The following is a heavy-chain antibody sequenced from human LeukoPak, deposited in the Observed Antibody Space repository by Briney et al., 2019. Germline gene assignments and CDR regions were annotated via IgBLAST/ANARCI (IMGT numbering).Heavy chain of an antibody. V-gene: IGHV1-2*04. CDR2: INPNSGDT. CDR3: ARELGSSGYYGVDY. Sequence: ASVKVSCKASGYTFTGYYMHWVRQAPGQGLEWVGWINPNSGDTTYAQNFQGWVTMTRDTSITTAYMELSRLRSDDTAVYYCARELGSSGYYGVDYWGQGTLVTVSS. CDR1: GYTFTGYY. J-gene: IGHJ4*02. D-gene: IGHD3-22*01.